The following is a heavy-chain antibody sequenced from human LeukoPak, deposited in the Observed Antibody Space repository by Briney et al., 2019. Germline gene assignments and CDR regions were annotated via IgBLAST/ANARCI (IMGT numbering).Heavy chain of an antibody. CDR1: GGSFSGYY. CDR3: ATVENSGSLRDY. V-gene: IGHV4-34*01. CDR2: INHSGST. D-gene: IGHD1-26*01. Sequence: SETLCLTCAVYGGSFSGYYWSWIRQPPGKGLEWIGEINHSGSTNYNPSLKSRVTISVDTSKNQFSLKLSSVTAADTAVYYCATVENSGSLRDYWGQGTLVTVSS. J-gene: IGHJ4*02.